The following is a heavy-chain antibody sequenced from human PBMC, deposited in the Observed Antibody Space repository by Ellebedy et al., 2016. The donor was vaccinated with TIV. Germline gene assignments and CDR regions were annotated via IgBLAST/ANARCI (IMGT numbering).Heavy chain of an antibody. CDR3: ASHMGMPGGY. Sequence: PGGSLTLSCAGSGLTFSDSGMNWVRQAPGKGLEWVSSISSTSNYIYYADSVKGRFTISRDNAKNSLYLQMKSLRAEDTAVYYCASHMGMPGGYWGQGTLVTVSS. D-gene: IGHD7-27*01. CDR1: GLTFSDSG. J-gene: IGHJ4*02. CDR2: ISSTSNYI. V-gene: IGHV3-21*06.